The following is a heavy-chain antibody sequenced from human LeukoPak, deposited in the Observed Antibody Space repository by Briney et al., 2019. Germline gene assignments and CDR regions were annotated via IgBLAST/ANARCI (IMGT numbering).Heavy chain of an antibody. CDR2: ISSSGSTI. V-gene: IGHV3-11*01. D-gene: IGHD2-15*01. J-gene: IGHJ6*02. Sequence: GGSLRLSCAASGFTFSSYAMSWIRQAPGKGLEWVSYISSSGSTIYYADSVKGRFTISRDNTKNSLYLQMNSLRAEDTAVYYCARSRIYYYGMDVWGQGTTVTVSS. CDR3: ARSRIYYYGMDV. CDR1: GFTFSSYA.